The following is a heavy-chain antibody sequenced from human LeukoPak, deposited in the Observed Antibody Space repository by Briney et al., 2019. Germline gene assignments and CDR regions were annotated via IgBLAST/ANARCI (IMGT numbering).Heavy chain of an antibody. CDR2: INAGNGNT. V-gene: IGHV1-3*01. CDR1: GYTFTSYA. CDR3: AREDYYDSSGYGFDY. Sequence: ASVKVSCKASGYTFTSYAMQWVRQAPGQRLEWMGWINAGNGNTKYSQKFQGRVTITRDTSASTAYMELGSLGSEDTAVYYCAREDYYDSSGYGFDYCGQGTLVTVSS. D-gene: IGHD3-22*01. J-gene: IGHJ4*02.